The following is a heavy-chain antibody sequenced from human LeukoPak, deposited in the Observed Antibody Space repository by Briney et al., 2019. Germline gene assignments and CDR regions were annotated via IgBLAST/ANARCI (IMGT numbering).Heavy chain of an antibody. CDR3: ARHLNDYGDQGSGDY. Sequence: GESLKISCKGSGYTFTSYWIGWVRQMPGKGLEWMGIIHPGDSDTRYSPSFQGQVTISADKCFSTAYLQWSSLKASDTAMYYCARHLNDYGDQGSGDYWGQGTLVTVSS. V-gene: IGHV5-51*01. D-gene: IGHD4-17*01. J-gene: IGHJ4*02. CDR2: IHPGDSDT. CDR1: GYTFTSYW.